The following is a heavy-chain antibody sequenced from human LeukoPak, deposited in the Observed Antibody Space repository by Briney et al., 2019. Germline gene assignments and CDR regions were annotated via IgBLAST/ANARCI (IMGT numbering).Heavy chain of an antibody. CDR3: AREDCSGGSCYKPNPNWFDP. Sequence: GGSLRLSCAASGFTFSSYAMHWVRQAPGKGLEWVAVISYDGSNKYYADSVKGRFTISRDNSKNTLYLQMNSLRAEDTAVYYCAREDCSGGSCYKPNPNWFDPWGQGTLVTVSS. CDR2: ISYDGSNK. V-gene: IGHV3-30-3*01. J-gene: IGHJ5*02. CDR1: GFTFSSYA. D-gene: IGHD2-15*01.